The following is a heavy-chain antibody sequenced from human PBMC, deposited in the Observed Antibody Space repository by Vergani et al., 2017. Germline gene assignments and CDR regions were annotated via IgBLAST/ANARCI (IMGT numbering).Heavy chain of an antibody. CDR1: GYTFTSYA. D-gene: IGHD6-13*01. CDR2: INTNTGNP. Sequence: QVQLVQSGSELKKPGASAKVSCKASGYTFTSYAMNWVRQAPGQGLEWMGWINTNTGNPTYAQGFTGRFVFSLDTSVSTAYLQISSLKAEDTAVYYCARDNDASIAAADYYYYGMDVWGQGTTVTVSS. J-gene: IGHJ6*02. CDR3: ARDNDASIAAADYYYYGMDV. V-gene: IGHV7-4-1*02.